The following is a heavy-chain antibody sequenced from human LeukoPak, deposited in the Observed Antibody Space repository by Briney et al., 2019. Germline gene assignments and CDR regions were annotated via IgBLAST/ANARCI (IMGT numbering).Heavy chain of an antibody. V-gene: IGHV3-23*01. CDR2: ISGSGGST. D-gene: IGHD3-22*01. CDR1: GFTFSSYA. J-gene: IGHJ4*02. Sequence: GGSLRLSCAASGFTFSSYAMSWVRQAPGKGLEWVSAISGSGGSTYYADSVKGRFTISRDNSKNTLYLQMNSLRAEDTAVYYCAEDRGYYDSSGYYLSYFDYWGQATLVTVSP. CDR3: AEDRGYYDSSGYYLSYFDY.